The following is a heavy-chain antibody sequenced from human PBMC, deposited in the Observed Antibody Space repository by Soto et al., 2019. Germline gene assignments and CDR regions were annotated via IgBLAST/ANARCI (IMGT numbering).Heavy chain of an antibody. Sequence: PVGSLRLSCAASGFTFRNYAMNWVRQAPGKGLEWVSGISVSGGSTYYVDSVKGRFTVSRDNSKNTVFLQMNSLRAEDTAVYFCAKGMYYYDSSGYRLFDYWGQGTLVTVSS. V-gene: IGHV3-23*01. CDR1: GFTFRNYA. CDR3: AKGMYYYDSSGYRLFDY. J-gene: IGHJ4*02. CDR2: ISVSGGST. D-gene: IGHD3-22*01.